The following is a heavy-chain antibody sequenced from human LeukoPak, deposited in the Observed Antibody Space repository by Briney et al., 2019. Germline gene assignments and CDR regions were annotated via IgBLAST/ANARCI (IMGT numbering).Heavy chain of an antibody. CDR1: GESFSGYY. CDR3: AKKGYYDGSGYYMYYFDH. D-gene: IGHD3-22*01. CDR2: IIGSGGTA. V-gene: IGHV3-23*01. J-gene: IGHJ4*02. Sequence: PSETLSLTCAVYGESFSGYYWSWIRQSPGKGLEWVSAIIGSGGTAYYADSVKGRFTISRDNSKNTLYLQMNSLRAEDTAVYYCAKKGYYDGSGYYMYYFDHWGQGTLVTVSS.